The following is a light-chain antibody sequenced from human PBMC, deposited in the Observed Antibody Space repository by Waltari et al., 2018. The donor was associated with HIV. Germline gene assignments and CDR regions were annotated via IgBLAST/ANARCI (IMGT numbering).Light chain of an antibody. J-gene: IGLJ1*01. CDR3: CSCPRSGIRYV. CDR1: SRNAGSDAL. Sequence: QPALTQPASVSGSPGQSITISCTGTSRNAGSDALVSWYQQHPGEAPKLIIYEVTKRPSGVSNRFSGSKSGNTASLTISGLQAEDEADYYCCSCPRSGIRYVFGTGTKVTVL. CDR2: EVT. V-gene: IGLV2-23*02.